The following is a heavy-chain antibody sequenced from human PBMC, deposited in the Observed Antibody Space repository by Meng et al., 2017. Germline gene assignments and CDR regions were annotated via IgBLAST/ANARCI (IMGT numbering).Heavy chain of an antibody. CDR2: AYYRSKWYH. D-gene: IGHD1-26*01. Sequence: QIPLQQSGPGLVKPSQTLSLICVICGDSVSSNSYAWNWIRQSPSRGLEWLGRAYYRSKWYHDYAESVKSRISIDPDTSKNQFSLQLRSVTPEDSAVYYCARGSYYFDSWGQRTLVTVSS. V-gene: IGHV6-1*01. CDR3: ARGSYYFDS. J-gene: IGHJ4*02. CDR1: GDSVSSNSYA.